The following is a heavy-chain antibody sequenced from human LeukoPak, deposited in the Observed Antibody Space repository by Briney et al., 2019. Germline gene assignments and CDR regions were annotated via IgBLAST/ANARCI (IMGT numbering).Heavy chain of an antibody. D-gene: IGHD4/OR15-4a*01. J-gene: IGHJ3*02. Sequence: GGSLRLSCAASGFTCSSYEMNWVRQAPGKGLEWVSYISGSGSTVYYADSVKGRFTISRDNAKNSLYLQMNSLRAEDTAVYYCARDPYGGKHDAFDIWGQGTMVTVSS. CDR3: ARDPYGGKHDAFDI. CDR2: ISGSGSTV. CDR1: GFTCSSYE. V-gene: IGHV3-48*03.